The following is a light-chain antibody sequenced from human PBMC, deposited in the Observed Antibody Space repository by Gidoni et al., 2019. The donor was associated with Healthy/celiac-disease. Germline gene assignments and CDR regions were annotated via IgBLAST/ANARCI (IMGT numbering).Light chain of an antibody. CDR1: QSLLHSNGYNY. J-gene: IGKJ2*01. V-gene: IGKV2-28*01. CDR3: MQAIQTPPT. CDR2: LGS. Sequence: DILMTQSPLSLPVTPGEPASISCRSSQSLLHSNGYNYLDWYLQKPGQSPQLLIYLGSNRASGVPDRFSGSGSGTDFTLKISRVEAEDVGVYYCMQAIQTPPTFGQGTKLEIK.